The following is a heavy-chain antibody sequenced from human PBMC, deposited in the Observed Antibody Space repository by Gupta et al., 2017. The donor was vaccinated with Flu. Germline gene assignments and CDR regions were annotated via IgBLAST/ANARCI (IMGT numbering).Heavy chain of an antibody. CDR1: GGTFSSYT. CDR3: ASYRPRGGATDRGSFDY. D-gene: IGHD1-26*01. Sequence: QVQLVQSGAEVKKPGSSVKVSCKASGGTFSSYTISWVRQAPGQGLEWMGRIIPILGIANYAQKFQGRVTITADKSTSTAYMELSSLRSEDTAVYYCASYRPRGGATDRGSFDYWGQGTLVTGSS. V-gene: IGHV1-69*02. CDR2: IIPILGIA. J-gene: IGHJ4*02.